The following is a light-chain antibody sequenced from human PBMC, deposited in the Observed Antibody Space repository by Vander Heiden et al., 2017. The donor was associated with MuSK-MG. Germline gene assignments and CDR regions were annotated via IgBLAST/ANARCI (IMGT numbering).Light chain of an antibody. CDR1: QSVSSN. Sequence: DIVMTQSPATLSVSPGERATLSCRASQSVSSNLAWYQQKPGQAPRLLIYGASTRATGIPARFSGSGSGTEFTLTISSLQSEDFAVYYCQQYNNWPPVFGQGTKLEIK. V-gene: IGKV3-15*01. CDR3: QQYNNWPPV. CDR2: GAS. J-gene: IGKJ2*01.